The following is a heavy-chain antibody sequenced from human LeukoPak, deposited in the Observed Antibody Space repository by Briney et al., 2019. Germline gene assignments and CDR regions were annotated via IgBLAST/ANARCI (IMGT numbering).Heavy chain of an antibody. V-gene: IGHV1-2*02. Sequence: ASVKVSCKASGYTFTGYYMHWVRQAPGQGLEWMGWINPNSGGTNYAQKFQGRVTMTRDTSISTAYMELSRLRSDDTAVYYCARVRIAARPYYYGMDVWGQGTTVTVSS. CDR3: ARVRIAARPYYYGMDV. CDR2: INPNSGGT. J-gene: IGHJ6*02. CDR1: GYTFTGYY. D-gene: IGHD6-6*01.